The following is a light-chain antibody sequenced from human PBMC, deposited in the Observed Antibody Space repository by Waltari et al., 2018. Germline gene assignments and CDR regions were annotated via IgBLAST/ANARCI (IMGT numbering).Light chain of an antibody. CDR3: QQYDNWPGT. V-gene: IGKV3-15*01. CDR2: GAS. J-gene: IGKJ1*01. Sequence: EIVMTQFPATLSLSPGERATLSCRASQSVSSNIAWYQQKPGQAPRLLIYGASTRATGIPARFSGGGSGTEFTLTISSLQSEDFAVYCCQQYDNWPGTFGQGTKVEI. CDR1: QSVSSN.